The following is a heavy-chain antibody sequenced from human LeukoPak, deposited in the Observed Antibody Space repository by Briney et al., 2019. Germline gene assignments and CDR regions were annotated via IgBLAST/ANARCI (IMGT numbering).Heavy chain of an antibody. D-gene: IGHD3-10*01. Sequence: PGGSLRLSCAASGFTFSSYAMSWVRQAPGKGLEWVSAISGSGDNTYYADSVKGRFTISRDSSKNTLYLQMNSLRAEDTAVYYCAKDGTQFSSGSYRHNWFDPWGQGTLVTVSS. CDR1: GFTFSSYA. J-gene: IGHJ5*02. CDR3: AKDGTQFSSGSYRHNWFDP. CDR2: ISGSGDNT. V-gene: IGHV3-23*01.